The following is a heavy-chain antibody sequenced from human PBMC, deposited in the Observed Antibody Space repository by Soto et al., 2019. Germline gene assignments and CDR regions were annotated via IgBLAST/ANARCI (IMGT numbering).Heavy chain of an antibody. D-gene: IGHD6-13*01. CDR3: AKVSSSWYAGFFDL. Sequence: GGSLRLSCAASGFTFATYAMTWVRQAPGKCLEWVSGFSDSGISIYYADSVKDRLTISRDNSKNTLYLQIHTLRAEDTAVYYCAKVSSSWYAGFFDLWGQGTLVTVSS. CDR1: GFTFATYA. CDR2: FSDSGISI. J-gene: IGHJ4*02. V-gene: IGHV3-23*01.